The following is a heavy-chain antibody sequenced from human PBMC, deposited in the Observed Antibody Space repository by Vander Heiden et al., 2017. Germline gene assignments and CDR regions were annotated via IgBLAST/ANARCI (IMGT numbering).Heavy chain of an antibody. V-gene: IGHV3-23*01. CDR3: AKHRQNYYSALDV. Sequence: EVQVLESGGGLVQPGGSLRLSCAAFGFTFSSYAMSWVRQAPGKGLEWVSAITGSGGGTYYADSVKGLFTISRDNSKNTLYLQMHSLRAEDTAVYYCAKHRQNYYSALDVWGQGTTVTVSS. CDR1: GFTFSSYA. CDR2: ITGSGGGT. J-gene: IGHJ6*02.